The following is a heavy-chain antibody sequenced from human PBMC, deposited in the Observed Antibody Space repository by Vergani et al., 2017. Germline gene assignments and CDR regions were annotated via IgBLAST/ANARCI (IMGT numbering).Heavy chain of an antibody. CDR2: INHSGST. CDR3: ARATWSVGSSTSYYMDV. J-gene: IGHJ6*03. D-gene: IGHD2-2*01. Sequence: QLQLQESGSGLVKPSQTLSLTCAVYGGSFSGYYWSWIRQPPGKGLEWIGEINHSGSTNYNPSLKSRVTISVDTSKNQFSLKLSSVTAADTAVYYCARATWSVGSSTSYYMDVWGKGTTVTVSS. V-gene: IGHV4-34*09. CDR1: GGSFSGYY.